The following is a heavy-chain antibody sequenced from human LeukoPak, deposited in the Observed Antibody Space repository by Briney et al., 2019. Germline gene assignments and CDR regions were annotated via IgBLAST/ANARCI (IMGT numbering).Heavy chain of an antibody. V-gene: IGHV3-48*04. CDR1: GFTFSSYS. J-gene: IGHJ3*02. CDR3: ARDGGKYYDFWSGRDAFDI. CDR2: ISSSSSTI. D-gene: IGHD3-3*01. Sequence: GGSLRLSCAASGFTFSSYSMNWVRQAPGKGLEWVSYISSSSSTIYYADSVKGRFTISRDNAKNSLYLQMNSLRAEDTAVYYCARDGGKYYDFWSGRDAFDIWGQGTMVTVSS.